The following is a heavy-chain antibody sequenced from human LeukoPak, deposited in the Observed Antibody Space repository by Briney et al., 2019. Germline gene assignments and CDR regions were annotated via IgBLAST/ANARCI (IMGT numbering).Heavy chain of an antibody. CDR3: ATDRGYGDY. V-gene: IGHV3-23*01. J-gene: IGHJ4*02. D-gene: IGHD2-15*01. CDR1: GFTFSSYA. CDR2: ISGSGGST. Sequence: SGGSLRLSCAASGFTFSSYAMSWVRQAPGKGLEWVSAISGSGGSTYYADSVKGRLHISRDNAKNTLYLQMNSLSAEDTAVYYCATDRGYGDYLGQGTLVTVSS.